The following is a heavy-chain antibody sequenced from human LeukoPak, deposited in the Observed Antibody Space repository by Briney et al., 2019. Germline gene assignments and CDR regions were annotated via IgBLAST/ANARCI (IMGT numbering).Heavy chain of an antibody. Sequence: ASVKVSCKASGYTFTSYYMQWVRQAPGQGLEWMVIINPSGGSTSYAQKFQGRVTMTRDTSTSTVYMELSSLRSEDTAVYYCARVPAPENCSGGSCNRPFDYWGQGTLVTVSS. V-gene: IGHV1-46*01. CDR1: GYTFTSYY. J-gene: IGHJ4*02. CDR2: INPSGGST. CDR3: ARVPAPENCSGGSCNRPFDY. D-gene: IGHD2-15*01.